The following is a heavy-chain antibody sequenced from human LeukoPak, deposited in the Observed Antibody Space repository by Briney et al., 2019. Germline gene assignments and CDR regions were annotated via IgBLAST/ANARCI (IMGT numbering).Heavy chain of an antibody. CDR1: GFTFRSYA. Sequence: PGGSLRLSCAASGFTFRSYAQRWVRQAPGKGLEWVALISYDGSNKNYADSVKGRFTISRDNSKNTLYLQMNSLRAEDTAVYYCARGDSYGRKGDWFDPWGQGTLVTVSS. J-gene: IGHJ5*02. CDR3: ARGDSYGRKGDWFDP. CDR2: ISYDGSNK. V-gene: IGHV3-30*14. D-gene: IGHD5-18*01.